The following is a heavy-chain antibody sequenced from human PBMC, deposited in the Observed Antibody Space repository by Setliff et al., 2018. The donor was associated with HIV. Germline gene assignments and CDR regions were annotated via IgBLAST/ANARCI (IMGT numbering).Heavy chain of an antibody. CDR3: ARAAYSGTYLWEPATDL. J-gene: IGHJ2*01. D-gene: IGHD1-26*01. V-gene: IGHV4-61*09. CDR2: IYTSGKT. Sequence: PSETLSLTCTVSGDSITRGSYYWSWIRQPAGKGLEWIGHIYTSGKTHYSPSLKSRIPISADTSKNQLSLNLSSVTAADTAVYYCARAAYSGTYLWEPATDLWGRGTLVTVSS. CDR1: GDSITRGSYY.